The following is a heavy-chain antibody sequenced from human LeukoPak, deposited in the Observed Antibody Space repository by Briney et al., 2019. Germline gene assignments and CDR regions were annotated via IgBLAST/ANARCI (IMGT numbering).Heavy chain of an antibody. CDR2: ISTSGSPI. CDR3: ARLSDSINCFGFDN. D-gene: IGHD6-13*01. V-gene: IGHV3-48*04. J-gene: IGHJ4*02. CDR1: GFTFAHAW. Sequence: GGSLRLSCVASGFTFAHAWMNWVRQAPGKGLEWVSYISTSGSPIYYADSVRGRFTISRDDAKNSLYLQMNSLRAEDTAVYYCARLSDSINCFGFDNWGPGSLVTVSS.